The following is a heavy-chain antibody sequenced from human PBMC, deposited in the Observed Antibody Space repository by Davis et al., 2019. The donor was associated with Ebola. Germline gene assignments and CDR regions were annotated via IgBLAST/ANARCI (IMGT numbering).Heavy chain of an antibody. CDR3: AREDIVVVVAAPSEYYYYGMDV. Sequence: AASVKVSCKASGYTFTNYYMHWVRQAPGQGLEWMGRINPNNGDTSYAQKFQGRVTVTRDTSTTTVYMELSSLRSEDTAVYYCAREDIVVVVAAPSEYYYYGMDVWGKGTTVTVSS. J-gene: IGHJ6*04. CDR2: INPNNGDT. D-gene: IGHD2-15*01. V-gene: IGHV1-2*06. CDR1: GYTFTNYY.